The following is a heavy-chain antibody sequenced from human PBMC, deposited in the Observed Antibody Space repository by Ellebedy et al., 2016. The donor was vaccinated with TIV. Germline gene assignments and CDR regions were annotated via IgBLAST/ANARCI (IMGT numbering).Heavy chain of an antibody. D-gene: IGHD3-22*01. CDR3: AKDLDYYDSSGYYPYWYFDL. Sequence: PGGSLRLSCAASGFTFTSYAMSWVRQAPGQGLEWVSAISCSGGSTYYADSVKGRFTISRDNSKNTLYLQMNSLRAEDTAVYYCAKDLDYYDSSGYYPYWYFDLWGRGTLVTVSS. CDR2: ISCSGGST. V-gene: IGHV3-23*01. J-gene: IGHJ2*01. CDR1: GFTFTSYA.